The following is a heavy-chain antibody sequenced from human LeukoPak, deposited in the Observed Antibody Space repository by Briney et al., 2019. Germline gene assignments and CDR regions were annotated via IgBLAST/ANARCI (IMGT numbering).Heavy chain of an antibody. CDR1: GFTFSSYA. Sequence: GGSLRLSCAASGFTFSSYAMHWVRQAPGKGLEWVAVISYDGSNKYYADSVKGRFTISRDNSKNTLYLQMNSLRAEDTAVYYCAGKGYSSGWYFDYWGQGTLVTVSS. CDR2: ISYDGSNK. J-gene: IGHJ4*02. V-gene: IGHV3-30*04. CDR3: AGKGYSSGWYFDY. D-gene: IGHD6-19*01.